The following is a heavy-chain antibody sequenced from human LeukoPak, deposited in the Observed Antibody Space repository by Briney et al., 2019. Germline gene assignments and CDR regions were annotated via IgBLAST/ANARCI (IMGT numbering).Heavy chain of an antibody. V-gene: IGHV1-18*01. D-gene: IGHD5-18*01. CDR1: GYTFTSYG. Sequence: ASVNVSFKASGYTFTSYGISWVRQAPGQGLEGMGWISSYNGNTNYAQKLKGRVTMTTDTSTSTAYMELRSLRSDDTAVYYCARTEDTAMASRYYYYYMDVWGKGTTVTVSS. CDR3: ARTEDTAMASRYYYYYMDV. J-gene: IGHJ6*03. CDR2: ISSYNGNT.